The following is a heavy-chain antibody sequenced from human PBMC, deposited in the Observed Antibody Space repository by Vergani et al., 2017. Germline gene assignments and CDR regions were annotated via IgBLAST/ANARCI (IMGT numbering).Heavy chain of an antibody. CDR2: IYDSRNN. J-gene: IGHJ3*01. D-gene: IGHD6-6*01. V-gene: IGHV4-39*01. Sequence: QLQLQESGPRLVKPSETLSLTCSLSGMSISNNNYYWGWIRQPPGKGLEWIGSIYDSRNNNYSPSLMSRVSISVDTSKNQFSLNLTSVTAADTAVYYCARHLRQLARNDVFDVWGHGALVTVSS. CDR3: ARHLRQLARNDVFDV. CDR1: GMSISNNNYY.